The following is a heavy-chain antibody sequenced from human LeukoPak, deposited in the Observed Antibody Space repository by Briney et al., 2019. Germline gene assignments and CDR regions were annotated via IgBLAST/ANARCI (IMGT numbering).Heavy chain of an antibody. CDR3: ARDHEYYDYVWGSYRTTDFDY. V-gene: IGHV3-21*01. CDR2: ISSSSGYI. CDR1: GFTFSSYS. D-gene: IGHD3-16*02. J-gene: IGHJ4*02. Sequence: GGSLRLSCAASGFTFSSYSMNWVRQAPGKGLEWVSSISSSSGYIYYADSVKGRSTISRDNAKNSLYLQMNSLRAEDTAVYYCARDHEYYDYVWGSYRTTDFDYWGQGTLVTVSS.